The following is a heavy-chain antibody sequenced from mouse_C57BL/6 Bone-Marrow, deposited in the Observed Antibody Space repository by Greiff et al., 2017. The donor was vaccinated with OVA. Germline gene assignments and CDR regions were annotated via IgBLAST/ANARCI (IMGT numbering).Heavy chain of an antibody. D-gene: IGHD1-1*01. CDR3: TTLYYGSSYRYFDV. V-gene: IGHV14-4*01. J-gene: IGHJ1*03. Sequence: EVQLQQSGAELVRPGASVKLSCTASGFNIKDDYMHWVKQRPEQGLEWIGWIDPENGDTEYASKFQGKATITADTSSNTAYLQLSSLTSEDTAVYYCTTLYYGSSYRYFDVWGTGTTVTVSS. CDR1: GFNIKDDY. CDR2: IDPENGDT.